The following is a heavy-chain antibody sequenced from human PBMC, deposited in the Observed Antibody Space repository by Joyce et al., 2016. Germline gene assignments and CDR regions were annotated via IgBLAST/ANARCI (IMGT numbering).Heavy chain of an antibody. J-gene: IGHJ5*02. CDR1: GFLFGDYA. D-gene: IGHD2-15*01. Sequence: EVQLVESGGGLVKPGRSLRLSCTFSGFLFGDYAMNCFRQATGKGREWVVFIRSKAYGGTTDYAASVKGRFTISRDDSKSIAYLQMNSLKTEDTAVYYCTRIGDCSGGSCYEGWFDPWGQGTLVTVSS. CDR2: IRSKAYGGTT. CDR3: TRIGDCSGGSCYEGWFDP. V-gene: IGHV3-49*05.